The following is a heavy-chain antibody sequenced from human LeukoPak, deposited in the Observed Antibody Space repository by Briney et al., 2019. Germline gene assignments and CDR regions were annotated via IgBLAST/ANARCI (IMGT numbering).Heavy chain of an antibody. CDR3: AKHAQRAFDYCNSFQN. D-gene: IGHD3-9*01. CDR2: IWSDGSDK. CDR1: GFTLRHYG. J-gene: IGHJ1*01. V-gene: IGHV3-33*06. Sequence: GGSLRLSCAASGFTLRHYGMHWVRQTPGAGLEWVAVIWSDGSDKYYAKSVKGRFTISRDNSKNSLFLQMNSLRAEDTALYYCAKHAQRAFDYCNSFQNWGQGILVTVSS.